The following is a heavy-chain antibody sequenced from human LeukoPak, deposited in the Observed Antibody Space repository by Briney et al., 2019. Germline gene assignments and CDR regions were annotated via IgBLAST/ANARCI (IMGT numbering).Heavy chain of an antibody. J-gene: IGHJ4*02. V-gene: IGHV4-4*07. D-gene: IGHD2-15*01. CDR2: IYITGST. CDR3: ARDRINCSGGSCYFGLENYFDY. CDR1: GGSISSYF. Sequence: PSETLSLTCTVSGGSISSYFWSWIRQPAGKGLEWIGRIYITGSTNHNPSLKSRVTISVDTSKNQFSLKLSSVTAADTAVYYCARDRINCSGGSCYFGLENYFDYWGQGTLVTVSS.